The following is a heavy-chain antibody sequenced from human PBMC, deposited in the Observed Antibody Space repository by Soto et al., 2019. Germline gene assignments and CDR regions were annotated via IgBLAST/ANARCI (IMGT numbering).Heavy chain of an antibody. Sequence: QVQLQEWGPGLVKPSETLSLTCIVSRGSISNYFWTWIRQPPGRGLEWIGYISYSGTTNYNASLKRRVTILVDTSANQFFLGVGSVAAADTGVYYCAGIRGLGGVSAYFDPWGQGARVTVSS. J-gene: IGHJ4*02. CDR3: AGIRGLGGVSAYFDP. CDR1: RGSISNYF. CDR2: ISYSGTT. V-gene: IGHV4-59*01. D-gene: IGHD3-16*01.